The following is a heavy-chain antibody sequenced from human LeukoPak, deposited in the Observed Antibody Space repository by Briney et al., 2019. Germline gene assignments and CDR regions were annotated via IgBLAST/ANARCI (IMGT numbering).Heavy chain of an antibody. CDR1: GGSISSGGYY. D-gene: IGHD2-21*02. Sequence: SETLSLTCTVSGGSISSGGYYWSWIRQHPGKGLEWIGYIYYSGSTYYNPSLKSRVTISVDTSKNQFSLKLSSVTAADTAVYYCARVTAMIDNWFDPWGQGTLVTVSS. V-gene: IGHV4-31*03. J-gene: IGHJ5*02. CDR2: IYYSGST. CDR3: ARVTAMIDNWFDP.